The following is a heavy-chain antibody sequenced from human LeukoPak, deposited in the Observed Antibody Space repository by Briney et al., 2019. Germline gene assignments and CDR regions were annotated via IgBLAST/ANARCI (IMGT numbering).Heavy chain of an antibody. J-gene: IGHJ1*01. CDR3: ARYLDYGGNSRVFQH. V-gene: IGHV4-34*01. CDR1: GGSFGGYY. Sequence: SETLSLTCAVYGGSFGGYYWSWIRQPPGKGLEWIGEINDSGSSNYIPSLKSRVTISVDRSKNQFSLWLSSVTAADTAVYYCARYLDYGGNSRVFQHWGQGTLVTVSS. CDR2: INDSGSS. D-gene: IGHD4-23*01.